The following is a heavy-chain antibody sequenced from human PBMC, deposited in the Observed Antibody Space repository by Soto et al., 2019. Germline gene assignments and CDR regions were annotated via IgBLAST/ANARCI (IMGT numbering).Heavy chain of an antibody. CDR2: ISSSSYI. Sequence: GGSLRLSCAASGFTFSSYSMNWVRQAPGKGLEWVSSISSSSYIYYADSVKGRFTISRDNAKNSLYLQMNSLRAEDTAVYYCARGQEDIVVVPAAIFGVDYWGQGTLVTVSS. CDR3: ARGQEDIVVVPAAIFGVDY. V-gene: IGHV3-21*01. CDR1: GFTFSSYS. J-gene: IGHJ4*02. D-gene: IGHD2-2*02.